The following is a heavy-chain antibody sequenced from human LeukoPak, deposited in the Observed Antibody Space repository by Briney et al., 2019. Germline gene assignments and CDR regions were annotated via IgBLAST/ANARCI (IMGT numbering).Heavy chain of an antibody. CDR2: ISGRGDST. V-gene: IGHV3-23*01. D-gene: IGHD4-17*01. CDR1: GFSFSTYA. J-gene: IGHJ6*03. Sequence: GGSLRLSCAASGFSFSTYAMTWVRQAPGKGLEWGSVISGRGDSTYYADSVKGRFSISRDNSKNTVYLQMNSLSAGDTALYYCAKDRGVTIDYYYYYMDVWGKGTTVTVSS. CDR3: AKDRGVTIDYYYYYMDV.